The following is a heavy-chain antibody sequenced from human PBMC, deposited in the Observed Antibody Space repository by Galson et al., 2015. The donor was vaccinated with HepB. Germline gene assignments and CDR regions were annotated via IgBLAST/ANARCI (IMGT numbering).Heavy chain of an antibody. D-gene: IGHD6-13*01. CDR1: GDSVSSNSAA. V-gene: IGHV6-1*01. CDR3: AREEIAAAGTNYYYYYGMDV. CDR2: TYYRSKWYN. Sequence: CAISGDSVSSNSAAWNWIRQSPSRGLEWLGRTYYRSKWYNDYAVSVKSRITINPDTSKNQFSLQLNSVTPEDMAVYYCAREEIAAAGTNYYYYYGMDVWGQGTTVTVSS. J-gene: IGHJ6*02.